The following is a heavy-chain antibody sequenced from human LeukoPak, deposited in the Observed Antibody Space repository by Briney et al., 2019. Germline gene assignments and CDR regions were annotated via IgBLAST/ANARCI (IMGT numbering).Heavy chain of an antibody. CDR3: ARVKYYYDSSGYYGY. Sequence: GSSVKVSCKASGYTFTSYDINWVRQATAQGLEWMGWMNPNSGNTGYAQKFQGRVTMTRNTSISTAYMELSSLRSEDTAVYYCARVKYYYDSSGYYGYWGQGTLVTVSS. J-gene: IGHJ4*02. V-gene: IGHV1-8*01. CDR1: GYTFTSYD. CDR2: MNPNSGNT. D-gene: IGHD3-22*01.